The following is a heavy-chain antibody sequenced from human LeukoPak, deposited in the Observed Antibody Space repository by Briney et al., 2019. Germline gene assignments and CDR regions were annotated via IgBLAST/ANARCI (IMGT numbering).Heavy chain of an antibody. CDR3: ARDLGSRSQWLVPVSNGMDV. J-gene: IGHJ6*02. Sequence: PSETLSLTCTVSGGSISSYYWSWIRQPPGKGLEWIGYIFYSGGTNYNPSLKSRVTISVDTSKNQFSLKLSSVTAADTAVYYCARDLGSRSQWLVPVSNGMDVWGQGTTVTVSS. V-gene: IGHV4-59*01. D-gene: IGHD6-19*01. CDR2: IFYSGGT. CDR1: GGSISSYY.